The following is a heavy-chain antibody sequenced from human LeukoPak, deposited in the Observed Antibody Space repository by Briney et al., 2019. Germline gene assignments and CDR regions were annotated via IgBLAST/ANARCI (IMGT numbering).Heavy chain of an antibody. Sequence: SETLSLTCTVSGGSIGSYYWSWIRQPPGKGLEWIGYIYESGSTNYNPSLKSRVTISVDTSKNQFSLKLSSVTAADTAVYYCACLTTADAFDIWGQGTMVTVSS. CDR1: GGSIGSYY. CDR2: IYESGST. D-gene: IGHD3-22*01. V-gene: IGHV4-59*01. J-gene: IGHJ3*02. CDR3: ACLTTADAFDI.